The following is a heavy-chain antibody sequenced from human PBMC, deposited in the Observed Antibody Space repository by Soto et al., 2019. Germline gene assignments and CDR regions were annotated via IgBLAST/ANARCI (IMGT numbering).Heavy chain of an antibody. CDR2: ISYDGNNK. D-gene: IGHD6-19*01. CDR3: ARALPRTYSSGWYDDAFDV. J-gene: IGHJ3*01. Sequence: GGSLRLSCAASGFTFSSSAMHWVRQAPGKGLEWVAVISYDGNNKYYADSVKGRFTISRDNSKTTVYLQMNSLRAEDTAVYYCARALPRTYSSGWYDDAFDVWGQGTMVTVSS. V-gene: IGHV3-30-3*01. CDR1: GFTFSSSA.